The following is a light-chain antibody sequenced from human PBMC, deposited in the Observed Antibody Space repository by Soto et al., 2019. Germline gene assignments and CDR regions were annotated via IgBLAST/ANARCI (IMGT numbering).Light chain of an antibody. CDR3: QQSYTTPFT. CDR2: AAS. J-gene: IGKJ1*01. Sequence: DIQMTQSPSSLSVSVGDRVTITCRASQAIISYVNWYQHKPGKAPKLLIYAASSLQSGVPSRYSGSGSGTDFTLTVSSLQPEDFATYYCQQSYTTPFTFGQGTKVEVK. V-gene: IGKV1-39*01. CDR1: QAIISY.